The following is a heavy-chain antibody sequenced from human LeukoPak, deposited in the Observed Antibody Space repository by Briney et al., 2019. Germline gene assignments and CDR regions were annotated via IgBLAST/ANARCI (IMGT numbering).Heavy chain of an antibody. CDR3: VREDLKAMDV. CDR1: GYTFTCYY. V-gene: IGHV1-46*01. CDR2: INPSDGST. J-gene: IGHJ6*02. Sequence: ASVKVSCKASGYTFTCYYIHWVRQAPGQGLECMGIINPSDGSTSYAQKFQGRVTMTRDTSTSTVYMELSSLRSEDTAVYYCVREDLKAMDVWGQGTTVTVSS.